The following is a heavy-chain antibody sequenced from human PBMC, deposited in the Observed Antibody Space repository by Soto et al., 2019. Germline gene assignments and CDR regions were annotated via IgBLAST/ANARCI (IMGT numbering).Heavy chain of an antibody. V-gene: IGHV3-21*01. D-gene: IGHD2-2*01. CDR1: GFTFSSYS. Sequence: EVQLVESGGGLVKPGGSRSLSCAASGFTFSSYSMNWVRQAPGKGREGVSSISSSSSYIYYADSVKGRFTISRDNAKNSLYLQMNSLRAEDTAVYYCAREDCSSTSCYAGVDAFDIWGQGTMVTVSS. J-gene: IGHJ3*02. CDR3: AREDCSSTSCYAGVDAFDI. CDR2: ISSSSSYI.